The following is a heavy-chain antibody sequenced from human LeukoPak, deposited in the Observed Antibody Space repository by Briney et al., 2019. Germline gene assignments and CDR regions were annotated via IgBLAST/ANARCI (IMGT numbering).Heavy chain of an antibody. D-gene: IGHD3-10*01. CDR1: GFTFSSYE. J-gene: IGHJ4*02. Sequence: GGSLRLSCAASGFTFSSYEMNWVRQAPGKGLEWVSYISSSGSTIYYADSVKGRFTISRDNAKNSLYLQMNSLRAEDTAVYYCTRDQLGTMVRGVDYWGQGTLVTVPS. V-gene: IGHV3-48*03. CDR3: TRDQLGTMVRGVDY. CDR2: ISSSGSTI.